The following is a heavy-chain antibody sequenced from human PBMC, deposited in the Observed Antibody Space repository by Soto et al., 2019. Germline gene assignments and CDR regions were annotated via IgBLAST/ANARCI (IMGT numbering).Heavy chain of an antibody. Sequence: GASVKVSCKASGGTFSSYAISWVLQAPGQGLEWMGGIIPIFGTANYAQKFQGRVTITADKSTSTAYMELSSLRSEDTAVYYCARARDSYYFDYWGQGTLVTVSS. CDR2: IIPIFGTA. CDR1: GGTFSSYA. CDR3: ARARDSYYFDY. J-gene: IGHJ4*02. V-gene: IGHV1-69*06.